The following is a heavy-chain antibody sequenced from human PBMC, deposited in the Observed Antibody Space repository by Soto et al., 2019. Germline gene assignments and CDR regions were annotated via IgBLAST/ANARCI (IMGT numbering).Heavy chain of an antibody. J-gene: IGHJ6*03. CDR2: IYYSGST. CDR1: GGSISSSSYY. V-gene: IGHV4-39*01. CDR3: ASPRGPRAYYYYMDV. D-gene: IGHD3-10*01. Sequence: SETLSLTCTVSGGSISSSSYYWGWIRQPPGKGLEWIGSIYYSGSTYYNPSLKSRVTISVDTSKNQFSLKLSSVTAADTAVYYCASPRGPRAYYYYMDVWGKGTTVTVSS.